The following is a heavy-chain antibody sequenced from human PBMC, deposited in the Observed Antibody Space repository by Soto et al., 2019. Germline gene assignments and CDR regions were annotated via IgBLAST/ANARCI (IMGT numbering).Heavy chain of an antibody. CDR2: IKYNGDS. V-gene: IGHV4-59*08. CDR1: GGSITNYY. D-gene: IGHD3-10*01. Sequence: QVQLQESGPGLVKPSETLSLTCTVSGGSITNYYCSWFRQPPGKGLEWIGYIKYNGDSAYNLSRKGRVTMSMDTSKTQFSLMLESVTATDTAVYYCARHGFGSLHGLVDVWGQGTTVIVSS. CDR3: ARHGFGSLHGLVDV. J-gene: IGHJ6*02.